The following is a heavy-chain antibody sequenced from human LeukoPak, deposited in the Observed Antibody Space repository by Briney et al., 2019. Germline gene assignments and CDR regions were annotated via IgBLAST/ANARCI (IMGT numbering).Heavy chain of an antibody. J-gene: IGHJ6*02. V-gene: IGHV3-21*01. D-gene: IGHD3-10*01. Sequence: PGGSLTLSCAASGFTFSSYSMNWVRQPPGKWLDWVSSISISSSYIYYPYSVKGRFTISRDNAKNSLYLQMNSLRAEDTAVYYCARSPFSVYGSGSYEDYYGMDVWGQGTTVTVSS. CDR2: ISISSSYI. CDR3: ARSPFSVYGSGSYEDYYGMDV. CDR1: GFTFSSYS.